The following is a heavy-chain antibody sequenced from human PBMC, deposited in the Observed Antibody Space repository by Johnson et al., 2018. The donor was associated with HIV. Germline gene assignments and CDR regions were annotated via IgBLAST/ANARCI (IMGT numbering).Heavy chain of an antibody. CDR1: GFTFSSYW. J-gene: IGHJ3*02. CDR2: IRYDGSNK. CDR3: ARVRTIFGVVPSLLGAFDI. D-gene: IGHD3-3*01. Sequence: QVQLVESGGGVVQPGRSLRLSCAASGFTFSSYWMSWVRQAPGTGLEWVAFIRYDGSNKYYADSVKGRFAISRDNSKNTLYLQMNSLRAEDTALYYCARVRTIFGVVPSLLGAFDIWGQGTMVTVSS. V-gene: IGHV3-30*02.